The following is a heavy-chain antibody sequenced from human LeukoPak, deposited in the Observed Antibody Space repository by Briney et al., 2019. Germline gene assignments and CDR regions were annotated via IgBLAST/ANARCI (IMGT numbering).Heavy chain of an antibody. CDR2: ISYDGSNK. CDR3: AREGPWFGELFTY. CDR1: GFTFSSYA. J-gene: IGHJ4*02. V-gene: IGHV3-30-3*01. D-gene: IGHD3-10*01. Sequence: GGPLRLSCAASGFTFSSYAMHWVRQAPGKGLEWVAVISYDGSNKYYADSVKGRFTISRDNSKNTLYLQMNSLRAEDTAVYYCAREGPWFGELFTYWGQGTLVTVSS.